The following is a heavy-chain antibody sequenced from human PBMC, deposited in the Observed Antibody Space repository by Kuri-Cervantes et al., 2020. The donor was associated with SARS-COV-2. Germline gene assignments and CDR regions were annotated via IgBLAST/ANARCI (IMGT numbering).Heavy chain of an antibody. CDR1: GFTFDDYA. CDR2: IKQDGSEK. CDR3: ARSDPLYCGGDCAAYYFDS. D-gene: IGHD2-21*02. V-gene: IGHV3-7*01. J-gene: IGHJ4*02. Sequence: GESLKISCAASGFTFDDYAMHWVRQAPGKGLEWVANIKQDGSEKYYVDSVKGRFTISRDNAKKSLYLQMNSLRAEDTALYYCARSDPLYCGGDCAAYYFDSRGQGTLVTVSS.